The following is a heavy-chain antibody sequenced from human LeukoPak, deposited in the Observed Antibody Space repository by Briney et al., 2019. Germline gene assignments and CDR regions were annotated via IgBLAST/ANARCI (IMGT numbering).Heavy chain of an antibody. J-gene: IGHJ6*02. Sequence: ASVKVSCKASGYTFTGYSMHWVRQAPGQRLEWMGRINPNSGGTNYAQKFQGRVTITADESTSTAYMELSSLRSEDTAVYYCARFAPIVASYYYYYGMDVWGQGTTVTVSS. V-gene: IGHV1-2*06. CDR2: INPNSGGT. CDR1: GYTFTGYS. CDR3: ARFAPIVASYYYYYGMDV. D-gene: IGHD5-12*01.